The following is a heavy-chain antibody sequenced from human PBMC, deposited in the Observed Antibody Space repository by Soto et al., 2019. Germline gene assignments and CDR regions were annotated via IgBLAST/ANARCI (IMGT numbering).Heavy chain of an antibody. D-gene: IGHD2-21*02. CDR1: GFTFSSHA. Sequence: EVQLVESGGGLVQPGGSLTLSCAASGFTFSSHAMNWVRQAPGKGLEWVSAINSGGSATYYADSVQGRFTVSRDNSKNTLYLQMSSLRAEDTAIYYCAKDRAPVVTRAMDVWGQGTTVTVSS. V-gene: IGHV3-23*03. CDR3: AKDRAPVVTRAMDV. CDR2: INSGGSAT. J-gene: IGHJ6*02.